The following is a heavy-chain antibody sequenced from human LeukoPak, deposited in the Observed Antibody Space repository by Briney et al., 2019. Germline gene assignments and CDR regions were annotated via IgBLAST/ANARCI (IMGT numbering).Heavy chain of an antibody. J-gene: IGHJ3*02. V-gene: IGHV3-30-3*01. CDR1: GFIFSNYP. CDR2: TSYDGNNK. D-gene: IGHD5-24*01. Sequence: GRSLRLSCAASGFIFSNYPMHWVRQAPGKGLEWVAFTSYDGNNKHYADFVEGRFTISRDNSKNTLYLQMNSLRAEDTAVYYCTKDVVLGWLQLHDAFDIWGQGTMVTVSS. CDR3: TKDVVLGWLQLHDAFDI.